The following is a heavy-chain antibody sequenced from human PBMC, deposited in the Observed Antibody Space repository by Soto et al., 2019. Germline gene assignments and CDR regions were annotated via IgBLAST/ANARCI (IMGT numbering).Heavy chain of an antibody. J-gene: IGHJ6*02. Sequence: GSLRLSCAASGXTFSRSEVNWVRQAPGKGLEWVSSIGSSSTYTYYADSLNGRLIISRENAKNSVYLQINSLRDEDTAVYYCARDQVGMDVWGQGTPGTVSS. CDR3: ARDQVGMDV. V-gene: IGHV3-21*01. CDR2: IGSSSTYT. CDR1: GXTFSRSE.